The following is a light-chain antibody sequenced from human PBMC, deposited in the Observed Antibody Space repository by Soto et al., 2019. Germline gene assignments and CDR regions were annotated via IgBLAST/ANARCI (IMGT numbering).Light chain of an antibody. V-gene: IGKV3-20*01. Sequence: DIVLTQSPGTLSLSPGEGATLSCRASQSVSSNYLAWYQQKSGQAPRLLIYGASNRATGIPDRFSGSGSGTEFTLLISSLLEADFAVDYCRQHCRTSCTFGQGTKVDIK. CDR3: RQHCRTSCT. CDR2: GAS. J-gene: IGKJ1*01. CDR1: QSVSSNY.